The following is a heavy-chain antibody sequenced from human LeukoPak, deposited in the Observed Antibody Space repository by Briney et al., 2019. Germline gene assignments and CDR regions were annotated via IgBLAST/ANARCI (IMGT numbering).Heavy chain of an antibody. D-gene: IGHD2-8*02. V-gene: IGHV3-23*01. CDR3: ATYRQVLLPFES. J-gene: IGHJ4*02. CDR1: GFTFSTFA. Sequence: GGSLRLSCVASGFTFSTFAMIWVRQPPGKGLEWVSSIFPSGGEIHYADSVRGRFTISRDNSKSTLSLQMNSLRVEDTAIYYCATYRQVLLPFESWGQGTLVSVSS. CDR2: IFPSGGEI.